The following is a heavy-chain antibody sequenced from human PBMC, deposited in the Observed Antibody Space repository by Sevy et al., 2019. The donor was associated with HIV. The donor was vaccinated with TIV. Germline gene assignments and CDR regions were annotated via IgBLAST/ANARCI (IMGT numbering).Heavy chain of an antibody. CDR3: AGENAWGRCYS. V-gene: IGHV4-59*08. Sequence: SETLSLTCTVSGGSITSLYWNWIRQPPGKGLEWIANIYYNGHINYNPSLKSRFTLSLDTSQNQFSLRLTSVTAADTAMYYCAGENAWGRCYSWGQGTLVTVSS. CDR1: GGSITSLY. J-gene: IGHJ4*02. CDR2: IYYNGHI. D-gene: IGHD1-26*01.